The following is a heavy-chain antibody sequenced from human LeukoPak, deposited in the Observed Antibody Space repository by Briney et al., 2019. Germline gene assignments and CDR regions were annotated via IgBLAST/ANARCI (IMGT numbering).Heavy chain of an antibody. CDR2: INPNSGGT. J-gene: IGHJ5*02. V-gene: IGHV1-2*02. CDR1: GYTFTGYY. CDR3: AREISVGGANCSSTSCYYNWFDP. Sequence: ASVKVSCKASGYTFTGYYMHWVRQAPGQGLEWMVWINPNSGGTNYAQKFQGRVTMTRDTSISTAYMELSRLRSDDTAVYYCAREISVGGANCSSTSCYYNWFDPWGQGALVTVSS. D-gene: IGHD2-2*01.